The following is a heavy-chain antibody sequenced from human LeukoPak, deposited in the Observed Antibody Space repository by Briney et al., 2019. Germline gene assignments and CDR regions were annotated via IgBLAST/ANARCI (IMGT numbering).Heavy chain of an antibody. J-gene: IGHJ6*03. V-gene: IGHV1-46*01. CDR1: GYTFTSYY. CDR2: INPSGGST. Sequence: ASVKVSCKASGYTFTSYYMHWVRQAPGQGLEWMGIINPSGGSTSYAQKFQGRVTMTRDMSISTAYMELSRLRSDDTAVYYCARGCSSCYYYYYMDVWGKGTTVTVSS. CDR3: ARGCSSCYYYYYMDV. D-gene: IGHD6-13*01.